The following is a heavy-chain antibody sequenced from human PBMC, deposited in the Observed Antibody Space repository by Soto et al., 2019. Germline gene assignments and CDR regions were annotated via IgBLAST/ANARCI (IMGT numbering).Heavy chain of an antibody. CDR2: IYYSGST. J-gene: IGHJ3*02. V-gene: IGHV4-39*01. CDR1: GGSISSSSYY. CDR3: ARQFDWNDVRYVFDI. Sequence: QLQLQESGPGLVKPSETLSLTCTVSGGSISSSSYYWGWIRQPPGKGLEWIGSIYYSGSTYYNPSLKSRVTISVDPSKNQFSLKLSSVTAADTAVYYCARQFDWNDVRYVFDIWGQGTMVTVSS. D-gene: IGHD1-1*01.